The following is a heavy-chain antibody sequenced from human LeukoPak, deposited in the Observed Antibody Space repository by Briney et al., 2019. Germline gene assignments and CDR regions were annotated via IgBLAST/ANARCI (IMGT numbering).Heavy chain of an antibody. CDR2: INPNSGGT. J-gene: IGHJ4*02. CDR1: GYTFTGYY. CDR3: ARDPLYESGPPVDY. D-gene: IGHD2/OR15-2a*01. V-gene: IGHV1-2*02. Sequence: ASVKVSCKASGYTFTGYYMHWVRQAPGQGLEWMGWINPNSGGTNYAQKFQGRVTMTRDTSISTAYMELSRLRSDDTAVYYCARDPLYESGPPVDYWGQGTLVTVPS.